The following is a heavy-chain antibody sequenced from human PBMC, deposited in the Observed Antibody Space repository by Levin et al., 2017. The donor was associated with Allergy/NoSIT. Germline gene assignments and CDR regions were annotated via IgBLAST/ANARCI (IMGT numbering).Heavy chain of an antibody. D-gene: IGHD6-13*01. V-gene: IGHV3-30*18. CDR1: GFSFRSFG. CDR3: AKDVVFGTSSWSLDF. Sequence: PRASVKVSCAASGFSFRSFGMHWVRQAPGKGLEWVAVISYDESDKFYADSVKGRFTISRDNTRNTLYLQMNSLRREDAAVYYCAKDVVFGTSSWSLDFWGQGTRVTVSS. CDR2: ISYDESDK. J-gene: IGHJ4*02.